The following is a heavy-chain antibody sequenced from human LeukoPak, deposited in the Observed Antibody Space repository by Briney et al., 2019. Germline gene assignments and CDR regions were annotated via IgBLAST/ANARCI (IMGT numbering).Heavy chain of an antibody. CDR1: GFTFSSYA. CDR2: ISGSGGST. D-gene: IGHD6-13*01. CDR3: AKVPMVEADLLIAAAVYFDY. J-gene: IGHJ4*02. V-gene: IGHV3-23*01. Sequence: GGSLRLSCAASGFTFSSYAMSWVHQAPGKGLEWVSAISGSGGSTYYADSVKGRFTISRDNSKNTLYLQMNSLRAEDTAVYYCAKVPMVEADLLIAAAVYFDYWGQGTLVTVSS.